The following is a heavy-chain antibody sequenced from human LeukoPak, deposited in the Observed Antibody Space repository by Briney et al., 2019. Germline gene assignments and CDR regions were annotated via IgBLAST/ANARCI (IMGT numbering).Heavy chain of an antibody. Sequence: TPSETLSLTCTVSGGSISSYYWSWIRQPPGKGLEWIGEFILGGSTNYNSSLKSRVAISVDTSKNQFSLNVSSVTVADTAVYFCARRIVWGTYRPLYYFDSWGQGTLVTVSS. J-gene: IGHJ4*02. CDR2: FILGGST. D-gene: IGHD3-16*02. CDR1: GGSISSYY. CDR3: ARRIVWGTYRPLYYFDS. V-gene: IGHV4-34*12.